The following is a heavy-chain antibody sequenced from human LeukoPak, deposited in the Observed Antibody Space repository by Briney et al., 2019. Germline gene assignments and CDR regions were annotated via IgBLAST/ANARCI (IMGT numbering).Heavy chain of an antibody. CDR2: IKSKTDRGTT. CDR1: GFTVSTNY. J-gene: IGHJ4*02. Sequence: GGSLRLSCAASGFTVSTNYMSWDRQAPGKGLEWVGRIKSKTDRGTTDYAAPVKGRFTISRDDSKNTLYLQMNSLKTEDTAVYYCTTERVGATWYFDYWGQGTLVTVSS. D-gene: IGHD1-26*01. V-gene: IGHV3-15*01. CDR3: TTERVGATWYFDY.